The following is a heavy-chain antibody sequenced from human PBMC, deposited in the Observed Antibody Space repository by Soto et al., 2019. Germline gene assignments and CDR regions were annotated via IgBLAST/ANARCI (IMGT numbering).Heavy chain of an antibody. V-gene: IGHV5-51*01. CDR1: GYSFTSYW. CDR3: ARSGGPRYCSSTSCYLFDP. D-gene: IGHD2-2*01. Sequence: PGESLKISCKGSGYSFTSYWIGWVRQMPGKGLEWMGIIYPGDSDTRYSPSFQGQVTISADKSISTAYLQWSSLKASDTAMYYCARSGGPRYCSSTSCYLFDPWGQGTLVTVSS. CDR2: IYPGDSDT. J-gene: IGHJ5*02.